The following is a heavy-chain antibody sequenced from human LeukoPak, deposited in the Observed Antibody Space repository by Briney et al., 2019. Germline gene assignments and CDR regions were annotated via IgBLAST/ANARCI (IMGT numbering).Heavy chain of an antibody. V-gene: IGHV4-34*01. CDR1: GGSISSYY. CDR2: INHSGST. D-gene: IGHD3-22*01. Sequence: SETLSLTCTVSGGSISSYYWSWIRQPPGKGLEWIGEINHSGSTNYNPSLKSRVTISVDTSKNQFSLKLSSVTAADTAVYYCASRERRYDSSGYYRVFDYWGQGTLVTVSS. CDR3: ASRERRYDSSGYYRVFDY. J-gene: IGHJ4*02.